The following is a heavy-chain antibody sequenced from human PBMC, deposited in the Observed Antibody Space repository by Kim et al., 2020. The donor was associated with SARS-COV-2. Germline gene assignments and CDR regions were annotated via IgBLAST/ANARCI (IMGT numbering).Heavy chain of an antibody. CDR3: ARCGSRTKLIDY. CDR1: GGSISSGGYY. CDR2: IYYSGST. J-gene: IGHJ4*02. D-gene: IGHD2-15*01. Sequence: SETLSLTCTVSGGSISSGGYYWSWIRQHPGKGLEWIGYIYYSGSTYYNPSLKSRVTISVDTSKNQFSLKLSSVTAADTAVYYCARCGSRTKLIDYWGQGTLVTVSS. V-gene: IGHV4-31*03.